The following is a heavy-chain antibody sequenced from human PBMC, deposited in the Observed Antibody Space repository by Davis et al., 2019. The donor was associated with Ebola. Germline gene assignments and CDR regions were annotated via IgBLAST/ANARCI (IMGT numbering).Heavy chain of an antibody. Sequence: AASVKVSCKASGFTFTSSAVQWVRQARGQRLEWIGWIVVGSGNTDYAQKFQERVTITRDMSTSTAYMELSSLRSEDTAVYYCAASRGYCSGGSCSLFDYWGQGTLATVSS. CDR1: GFTFTSSA. V-gene: IGHV1-58*01. D-gene: IGHD2-15*01. CDR2: IVVGSGNT. J-gene: IGHJ4*02. CDR3: AASRGYCSGGSCSLFDY.